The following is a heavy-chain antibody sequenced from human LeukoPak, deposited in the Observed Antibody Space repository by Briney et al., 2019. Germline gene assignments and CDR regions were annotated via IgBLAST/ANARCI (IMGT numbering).Heavy chain of an antibody. V-gene: IGHV3-33*01. Sequence: GRSLRLSCAASGFTFSSYGMHWVRQAPGKGLEWVAVIWYDGSNKYYADSVKGRFTTSRDNSKNTLYLQMNSLRAEDTAVYYCARDLGVEWGVYGSGSYYSMDVWGQGTTVTVSS. CDR2: IWYDGSNK. CDR3: ARDLGVEWGVYGSGSYYSMDV. J-gene: IGHJ6*02. CDR1: GFTFSSYG. D-gene: IGHD3-10*01.